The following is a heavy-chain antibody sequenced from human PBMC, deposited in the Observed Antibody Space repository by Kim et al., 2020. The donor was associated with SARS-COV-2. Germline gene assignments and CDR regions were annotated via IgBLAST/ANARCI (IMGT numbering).Heavy chain of an antibody. CDR3: ARGPDIVVVPAAMPGFDY. Sequence: SETLSLTCAVYGGSFSGYYWSWIRQPPGKGLEWIGEINHSGSTNYNPSLKSRVTISVDTSKNQFSLKLSSVTAADTAVYYCARGPDIVVVPAAMPGFDYWGQGTLVTVSS. J-gene: IGHJ4*02. CDR2: INHSGST. V-gene: IGHV4-34*01. D-gene: IGHD2-2*01. CDR1: GGSFSGYY.